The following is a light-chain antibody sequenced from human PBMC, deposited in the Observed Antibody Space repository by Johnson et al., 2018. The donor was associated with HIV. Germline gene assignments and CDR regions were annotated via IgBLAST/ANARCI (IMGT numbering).Light chain of an antibody. CDR3: GIWDTSLSTGGV. CDR2: ENN. J-gene: IGLJ1*01. Sequence: QSVLTQPPSVSAAPGQKVTISCSGSSSNIGNNYVSWYQQLPGTAPKLLIYENNKRPSGIPDRFSGSKSGTSATLAITGLQPGDEADYYCGIWDTSLSTGGVFGTGTKVTVL. V-gene: IGLV1-51*02. CDR1: SSNIGNNY.